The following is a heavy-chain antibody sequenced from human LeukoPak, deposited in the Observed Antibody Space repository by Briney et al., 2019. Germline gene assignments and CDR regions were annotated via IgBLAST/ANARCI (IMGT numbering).Heavy chain of an antibody. CDR3: ARWDYDFWSGRADF. Sequence: GESLRLSCAASGFTFSSYWIHWVRQAPGKGLVWVSRTSDDGRSTNYADSVKGRFTISRDNAKNTLYLQMNNLRVEDTAVYYCARWDYDFWSGRADFWGRGTLVTVSS. V-gene: IGHV3-74*01. CDR1: GFTFSSYW. CDR2: TSDDGRST. D-gene: IGHD3-3*01. J-gene: IGHJ4*02.